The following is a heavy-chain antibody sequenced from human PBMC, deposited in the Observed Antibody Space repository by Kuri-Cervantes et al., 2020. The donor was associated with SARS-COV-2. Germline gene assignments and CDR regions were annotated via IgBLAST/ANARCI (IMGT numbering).Heavy chain of an antibody. CDR1: XFTVXSNY. CDR3: ARDXPGRAFDI. V-gene: IGHV3-53*05. Sequence: GESLKXXCAAXXFTVXSNYMXXVRXXPGKXXEWXXXIYSXGSTYYADSVXGXFTXSXDNXXXTXYLXXNXLKAEXXXXXYCARDXPGRAFDIWGQGTMVTVSS. J-gene: IGHJ3*02. CDR2: IYSXGST.